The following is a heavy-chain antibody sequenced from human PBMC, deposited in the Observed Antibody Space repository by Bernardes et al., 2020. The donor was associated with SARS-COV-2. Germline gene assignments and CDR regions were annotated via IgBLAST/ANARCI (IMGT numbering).Heavy chain of an antibody. CDR1: GGSISSSNYY. CDR3: ARFRTIFGVVNPGMDV. Sequence: SETLSLTRTVSGGSISSSNYYWGWIRQPPGKGLEWIGSIYSSGSSYYNPSLQSRVSESIDTSKNQFSLKLSSVTAADTAVYYCARFRTIFGVVNPGMDVWGQGTTVTVSS. CDR2: IYSSGSS. J-gene: IGHJ6*02. V-gene: IGHV4-39*01. D-gene: IGHD3-3*01.